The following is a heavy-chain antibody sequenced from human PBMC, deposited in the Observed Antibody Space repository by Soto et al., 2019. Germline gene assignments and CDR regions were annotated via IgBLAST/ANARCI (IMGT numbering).Heavy chain of an antibody. V-gene: IGHV5-51*01. CDR1: TTYW. CDR2: IYPGDSAT. CDR3: ARLGQLVYYFYGLDV. Sequence: TTYWIAWVRQMPGKGLEWMGIIYPGDSATRYSPSFQGQVTISADNSISTAYLQWSSLKASDTAMYYCARLGQLVYYFYGLDVWGQGTTVTVSS. D-gene: IGHD6-6*01. J-gene: IGHJ6*02.